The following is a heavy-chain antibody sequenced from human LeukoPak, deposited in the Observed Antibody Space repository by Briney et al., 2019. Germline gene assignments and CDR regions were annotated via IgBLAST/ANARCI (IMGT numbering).Heavy chain of an antibody. J-gene: IGHJ5*02. V-gene: IGHV1-18*01. D-gene: IGHD2-2*02. Sequence: GSSGKLSCKASGYTFTSYGIIWWRQAPGQGLECMGWISTYNGNTNHAHKLHGRVTMTTDTSTSTANMELRSLRSDDTAVYYCARDREWEAICDIVVVPAAILGAPWFDPWGQGTLVTVSS. CDR2: ISTYNGNT. CDR3: ARDREWEAICDIVVVPAAILGAPWFDP. CDR1: GYTFTSYG.